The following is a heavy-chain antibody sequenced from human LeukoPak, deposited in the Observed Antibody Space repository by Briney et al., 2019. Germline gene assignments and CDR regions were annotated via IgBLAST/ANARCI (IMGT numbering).Heavy chain of an antibody. CDR1: GFTFSSYA. Sequence: PGGSLRLSCAASGFTFSSYAMSWVRQAPGKGLEWVSGISGSGGSTYHADSVKGRFIISRDNSKNTLYLQMNSLRAEDTAVYYCTKARAGNFDYWGQGTLVTVSS. CDR2: ISGSGGST. J-gene: IGHJ4*02. CDR3: TKARAGNFDY. D-gene: IGHD6-25*01. V-gene: IGHV3-23*01.